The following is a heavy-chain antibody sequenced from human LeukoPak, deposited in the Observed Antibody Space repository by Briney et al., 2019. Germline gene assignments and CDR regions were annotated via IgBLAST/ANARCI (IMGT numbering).Heavy chain of an antibody. CDR2: INPKSGGT. D-gene: IGHD6-19*01. Sequence: ASVKVSCKASGYTFTGYYMHWVRQAPGQGLGWMGWINPKSGGTNYAQKFQGRVTMTRDTSISTAYMELSRLRSDDTAVYYCARRYSSGVGVDYWGQGTLVTVSS. CDR1: GYTFTGYY. J-gene: IGHJ4*02. CDR3: ARRYSSGVGVDY. V-gene: IGHV1-2*02.